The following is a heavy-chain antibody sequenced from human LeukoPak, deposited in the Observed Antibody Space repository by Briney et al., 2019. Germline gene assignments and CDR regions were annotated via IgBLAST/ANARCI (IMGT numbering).Heavy chain of an antibody. CDR3: ARHAFWSGYYRLDY. Sequence: PSETLSLTCAVYGGTISGYYWSWIRQPPGQGLKWRGEINHSGSTNYNPSLKSRVSISVDTSKNQVSLKLSSVTAADTAVYYCARHAFWSGYYRLDYWGQGTLVTVSS. J-gene: IGHJ4*02. CDR2: INHSGST. D-gene: IGHD3-3*01. CDR1: GGTISGYY. V-gene: IGHV4-34*01.